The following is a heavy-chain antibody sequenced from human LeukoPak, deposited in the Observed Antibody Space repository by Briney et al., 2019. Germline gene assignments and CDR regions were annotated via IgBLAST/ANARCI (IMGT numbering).Heavy chain of an antibody. V-gene: IGHV4-34*01. CDR3: ARGPPLEDYSNHENGMDV. Sequence: SETLSLTCAVYGGSFSGYYWSWIRQPPGKGLEWIGEINHSGSTNYNPSLKSRVTISVDTSKNQFSLKLSSVTAADTAVYYCARGPPLEDYSNHENGMDVWGQGTTVTVSS. J-gene: IGHJ6*02. D-gene: IGHD4-4*01. CDR1: GGSFSGYY. CDR2: INHSGST.